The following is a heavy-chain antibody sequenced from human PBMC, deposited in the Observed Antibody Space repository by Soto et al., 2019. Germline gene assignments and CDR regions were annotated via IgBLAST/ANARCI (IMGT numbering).Heavy chain of an antibody. D-gene: IGHD3-3*01. CDR2: IYWDDDK. J-gene: IGHJ4*02. CDR1: GFSLTTSGVG. Sequence: QITLNESGPTQVNPRQTLTLTCTFSGFSLTTSGVGVGWIRQSPGKAPEWLALIYWDDDKRYSPSLKSRLTITKDTSKNRVVLTMADLDPADTATYYCAHRVLRTVFGLVTTTAIYFDFWGQGTPVAVSS. V-gene: IGHV2-5*02. CDR3: AHRVLRTVFGLVTTTAIYFDF.